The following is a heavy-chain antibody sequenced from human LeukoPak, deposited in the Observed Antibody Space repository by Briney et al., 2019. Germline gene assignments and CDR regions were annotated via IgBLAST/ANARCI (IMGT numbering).Heavy chain of an antibody. Sequence: GGSLGLSCAASGSTFTTYWMSWVRQAPGKGLEWVANIKQDGSETFYVDSVKGRFTISRDNARNSVYLQMNSLRAEDTAVYYCARLMFLWPPIYFDYWGQGTLVTVSS. J-gene: IGHJ4*02. CDR2: IKQDGSET. V-gene: IGHV3-7*01. CDR1: GSTFTTYW. CDR3: ARLMFLWPPIYFDY. D-gene: IGHD2-8*01.